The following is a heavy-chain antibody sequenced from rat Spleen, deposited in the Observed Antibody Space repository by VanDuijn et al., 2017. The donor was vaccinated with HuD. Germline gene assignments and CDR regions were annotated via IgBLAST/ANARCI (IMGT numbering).Heavy chain of an antibody. CDR3: ARYRDSYGHVGIFDN. CDR2: IGYSGDT. V-gene: IGHV3-1*01. CDR1: GYSITSNY. J-gene: IGHJ2*01. D-gene: IGHD1-12*01. Sequence: EVQLQESGPGLVKPSQSLSLTCSVTGYSITSNYWGWIRKFPGNKMEWIGYIGYSGDTGYHPSIKSRISITRDTSKNQFFLQLNSVTTEDTDTYYCARYRDSYGHVGIFDNWGQGVMVTVSS.